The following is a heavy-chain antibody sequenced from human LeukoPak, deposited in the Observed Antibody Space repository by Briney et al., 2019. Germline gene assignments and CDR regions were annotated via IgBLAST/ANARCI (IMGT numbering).Heavy chain of an antibody. CDR1: GYTFTDYY. J-gene: IGHJ3*02. D-gene: IGHD2-2*01. CDR2: INPNSGGT. V-gene: IGHV1-2*02. CDR3: ASKGAGYCFSTSCQGAFDI. Sequence: EASVKVSCKASGYTFTDYYMHWVRQAPGQGLEWMGWINPNSGGTNYAQKFQGRATMTRDTSISTAYMELSSLRSDDTAVYYCASKGAGYCFSTSCQGAFDIWGQGTMVTVSS.